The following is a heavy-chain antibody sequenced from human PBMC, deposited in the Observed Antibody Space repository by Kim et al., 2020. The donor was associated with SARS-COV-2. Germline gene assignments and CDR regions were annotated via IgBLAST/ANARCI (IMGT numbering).Heavy chain of an antibody. CDR2: ISSSSSYI. Sequence: GGSLRLSCAASGFTFSSYSMNWVRQAPGKGLEWVSSISSSSSYIYYADSVKGRFTISRDNAKNSLYLQMNSLRAEDTAVYYCATGLEDFWSGYLGYYYYGMDVWGQGTTVTVSS. V-gene: IGHV3-21*01. J-gene: IGHJ6*02. CDR1: GFTFSSYS. D-gene: IGHD3-3*01. CDR3: ATGLEDFWSGYLGYYYYGMDV.